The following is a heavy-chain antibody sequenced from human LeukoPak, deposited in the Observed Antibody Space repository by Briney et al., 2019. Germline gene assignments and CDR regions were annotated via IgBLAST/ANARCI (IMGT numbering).Heavy chain of an antibody. Sequence: GGSLRLSCAASGFTFSSYEVNWVRQAPGKGLEWVSYISSSGSTIYYADSVKGRFTISRDNAKNSLYLQMNSLRAEDTAVYYCASLADIVVVPAAQEDYWGQGTLVTVSS. V-gene: IGHV3-48*03. CDR3: ASLADIVVVPAAQEDY. J-gene: IGHJ4*02. CDR2: ISSSGSTI. CDR1: GFTFSSYE. D-gene: IGHD2-2*01.